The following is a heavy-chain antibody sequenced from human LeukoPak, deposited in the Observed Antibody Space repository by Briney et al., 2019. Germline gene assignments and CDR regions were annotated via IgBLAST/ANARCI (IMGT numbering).Heavy chain of an antibody. J-gene: IGHJ4*02. CDR1: GYTFTSYG. CDR2: ISAYNGNT. D-gene: IGHD3-22*01. Sequence: ASVKVSCKASGYTFTSYGISWVRQAPGQGLEWMGWISAYNGNTNYAQKLQGRVTMTTDTSTSTAYMELRSLRSDDTAVYYCAREINYYDSSGYYLWGQGTLVTVSS. CDR3: AREINYYDSSGYYL. V-gene: IGHV1-18*01.